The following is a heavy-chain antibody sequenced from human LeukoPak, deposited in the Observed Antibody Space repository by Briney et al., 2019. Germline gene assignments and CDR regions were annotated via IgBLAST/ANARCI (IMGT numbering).Heavy chain of an antibody. CDR3: ARDPYSGNYGAYYYYYMDV. D-gene: IGHD1-26*01. CDR2: ITSSSSYI. J-gene: IGHJ6*03. V-gene: IGHV3-21*06. Sequence: GGSLRLFCAASGFTFSSYNMNWVRHAPGKGLEWVSSITSSSSYIYYADSVKGRFTISRDNAKNSLYLQMDSLRVEDTAEYYCARDPYSGNYGAYYYYYMDVWGKGTTVTVSS. CDR1: GFTFSSYN.